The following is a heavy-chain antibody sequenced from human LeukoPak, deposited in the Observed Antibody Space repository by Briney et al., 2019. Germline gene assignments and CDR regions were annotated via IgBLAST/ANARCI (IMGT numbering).Heavy chain of an antibody. V-gene: IGHV1-2*02. J-gene: IGHJ1*01. CDR1: GYTLTGYY. CDR2: INPNSGGT. CDR3: ARDGVGYYDSSGYYYFQH. D-gene: IGHD3-22*01. Sequence: ASVKVSCKASGYTLTGYYMHWVRQAPGQGLEWMGWINPNSGGTNYAQKFQGRVTMTRDTSISTAYMELSRLRSDDTAVYYCARDGVGYYDSSGYYYFQHWGQGTLVTVSS.